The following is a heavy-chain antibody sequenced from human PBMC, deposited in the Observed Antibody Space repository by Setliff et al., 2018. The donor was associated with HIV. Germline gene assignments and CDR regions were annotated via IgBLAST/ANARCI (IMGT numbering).Heavy chain of an antibody. CDR2: IFYSGNP. CDR3: ARAYGSERLNGFEP. V-gene: IGHV4-59*11. Sequence: SETLSLTCTVSGGSISSHYWSWIRQPPGKGLEWIGYIFYSGNPNYNPSLKGRVTISLDTSKKQFSLRLRSVTAADTAVYYCARAYGSERLNGFEPWGQGTLVTVSS. J-gene: IGHJ5*02. CDR1: GGSISSHY. D-gene: IGHD3-10*01.